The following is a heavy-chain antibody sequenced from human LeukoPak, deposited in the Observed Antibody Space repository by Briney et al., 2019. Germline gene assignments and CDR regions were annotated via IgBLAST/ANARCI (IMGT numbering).Heavy chain of an antibody. V-gene: IGHV3-23*01. Sequence: GGSLRLSCAASGFTFSSYAMSWVRQAPGKGLERVSAISGSGGSTYYADSVKGRFTISRDNSKNTLYLQMNSLRAEDTAVYYCAKGPTQYYYDSSGYYDYWGQGTLVTVSS. CDR2: ISGSGGST. CDR1: GFTFSSYA. CDR3: AKGPTQYYYDSSGYYDY. D-gene: IGHD3-22*01. J-gene: IGHJ4*02.